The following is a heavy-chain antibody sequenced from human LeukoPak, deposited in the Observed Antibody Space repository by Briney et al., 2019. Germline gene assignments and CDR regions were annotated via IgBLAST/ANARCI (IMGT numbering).Heavy chain of an antibody. J-gene: IGHJ4*02. Sequence: SETLSLTCTVSGGSISSYYWSWIRQPPGKGLEWIGYIYYSGSTNYNPSLKSRVTISVDTPKNHFSLKLSSVPAADTAVYYCARGQLVSRAMDYWGQGTLVTVPS. V-gene: IGHV4-59*01. CDR2: IYYSGST. D-gene: IGHD6-6*01. CDR3: ARGQLVSRAMDY. CDR1: GGSISSYY.